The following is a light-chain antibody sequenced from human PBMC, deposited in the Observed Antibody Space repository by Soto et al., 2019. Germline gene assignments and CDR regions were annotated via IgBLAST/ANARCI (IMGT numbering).Light chain of an antibody. CDR3: LQDYNSPLT. V-gene: IGKV1-6*01. J-gene: IGKJ2*01. CDR2: AAF. Sequence: AIQMTQSPSSLSASVGDRVTITCRASQGIRNALGWYQQKPGKAPKLLIYAAFSLQSGVPSRFSGSGSGTDFTLTISSLQPEDFATYYCLQDYNSPLTFGQGTKLEIK. CDR1: QGIRNA.